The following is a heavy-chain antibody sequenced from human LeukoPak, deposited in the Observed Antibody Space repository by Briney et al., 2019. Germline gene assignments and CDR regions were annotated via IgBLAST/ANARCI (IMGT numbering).Heavy chain of an antibody. V-gene: IGHV4-39*01. J-gene: IGHJ3*02. CDR3: ATRIAVAGYDAFDI. CDR1: GGSISSSSYY. Sequence: SETLSPTCTVSGGSISSSSYYWGWIRQPPGKGLEWIGSIYYSGSTYYNPSLKSRVTISVDTSKNQFSPKLSSVTAADTAVYYCATRIAVAGYDAFDIWGQGTMVTVSS. D-gene: IGHD6-19*01. CDR2: IYYSGST.